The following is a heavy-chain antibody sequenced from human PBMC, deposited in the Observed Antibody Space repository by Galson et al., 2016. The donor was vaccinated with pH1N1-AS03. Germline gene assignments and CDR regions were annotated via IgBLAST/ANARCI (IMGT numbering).Heavy chain of an antibody. J-gene: IGHJ6*02. V-gene: IGHV1-2*02. CDR1: GYTFTEYY. Sequence: SVKVSCKASGYTFTEYYMYWVRQAPGRGLGWMGWINPNSGGTKSAQKFQGRVTMTRDTSINTAYMELSSLRSDDTAVYYCARGDYFGSGTYKPYYAMDVWGQGTTVTVSS. CDR3: ARGDYFGSGTYKPYYAMDV. CDR2: INPNSGGT. D-gene: IGHD3-10*01.